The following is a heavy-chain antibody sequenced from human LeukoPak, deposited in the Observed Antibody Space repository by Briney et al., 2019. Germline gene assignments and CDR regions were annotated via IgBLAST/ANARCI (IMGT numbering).Heavy chain of an antibody. CDR1: GFTFSSYA. CDR2: ISASGGGT. D-gene: IGHD1-26*01. V-gene: IGHV3-23*01. CDR3: AKIAGGGATSY. J-gene: IGHJ4*02. Sequence: GGSLRLSCAASGFTFSSYAMTWVRQAPGKGLEWVSSISASGGGTYYADSVKGRFAISRDNSKNTLYLQMSSLGAEDTAVYHCAKIAGGGATSYWGQGTLVTVSS.